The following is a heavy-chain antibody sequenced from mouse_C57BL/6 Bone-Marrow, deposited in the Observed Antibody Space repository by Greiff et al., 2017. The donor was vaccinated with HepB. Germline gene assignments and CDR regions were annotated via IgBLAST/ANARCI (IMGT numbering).Heavy chain of an antibody. CDR2: IDPSDSYT. CDR1: GYTFTSYW. V-gene: IGHV1-50*01. CDR3: ASYYYGYAMDY. J-gene: IGHJ4*01. D-gene: IGHD1-1*01. Sequence: QVQLQQPGAELVKPGASVKLSCKASGYTFTSYWMQWVKQRPGQGLEWIGEIDPSDSYTNYNQKFKGKATLTVDTSPSTAYMQLSSLTSEDSAVYYCASYYYGYAMDYWGQGTSVTVSS.